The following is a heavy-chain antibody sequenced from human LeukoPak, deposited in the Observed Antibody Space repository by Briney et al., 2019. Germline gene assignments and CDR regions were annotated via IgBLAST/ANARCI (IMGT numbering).Heavy chain of an antibody. CDR3: AKGTRHTTTWLCDF. D-gene: IGHD2/OR15-2a*01. CDR2: ISATGDDT. CDR1: GLTLGTYA. J-gene: IGHJ4*02. V-gene: IGHV3-23*01. Sequence: LTGGSLRLSCAVSGLTLGTYAFSWVRQTPGKGLEWVSGISATGDDTYYAESVKGRFSMSRDIFKKTIYLQMNSLRPEGTAVYYCAKGTRHTTTWLCDFWGQGTLVAVSS.